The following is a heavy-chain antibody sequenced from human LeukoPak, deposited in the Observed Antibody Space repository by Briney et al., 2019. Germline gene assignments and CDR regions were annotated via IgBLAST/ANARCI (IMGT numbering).Heavy chain of an antibody. V-gene: IGHV4-4*07. J-gene: IGHJ4*02. Sequence: SETLSLTCTVSGGSFTIFYWSWIRQPAGKGLEWIGRFFSSGNTNYNPSFKSRATISVDKSKNQFSLKLTTVTAEDTAVYSCAIYSGIYGHDYWGQGTLVSVSS. CDR1: GGSFTIFY. CDR2: FFSSGNT. CDR3: AIYSGIYGHDY. D-gene: IGHD3-10*01.